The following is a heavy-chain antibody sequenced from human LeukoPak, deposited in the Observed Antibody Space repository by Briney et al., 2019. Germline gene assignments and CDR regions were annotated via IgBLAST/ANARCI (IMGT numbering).Heavy chain of an antibody. J-gene: IGHJ4*02. CDR3: ARTPLWFGERHFRYFDY. V-gene: IGHV4-39*07. Sequence: SETLSLTCTVSGGSISSSSYYWGWIRQPPGKGLEWIGSIYYSGSTYYNPSLKSRVTISVDTSKNQFSLKLSSVTAADTAVYYCARTPLWFGERHFRYFDYWGQGTLVTVSS. CDR1: GGSISSSSYY. CDR2: IYYSGST. D-gene: IGHD3-10*01.